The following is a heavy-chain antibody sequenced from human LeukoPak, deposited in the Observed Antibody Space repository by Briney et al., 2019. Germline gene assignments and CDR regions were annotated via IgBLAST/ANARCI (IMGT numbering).Heavy chain of an antibody. D-gene: IGHD1-1*01. Sequence: PGGSLRLSCAASGFSFSHYAMSWVRQAPARGPEWVSSLRGGGETFYADSVKSRFTLSRDDSRNTVYLQLNNLRVEDTAIYYCAKANWVSNADAVWWGQGTQVTVSS. CDR1: GFSFSHYA. V-gene: IGHV3-23*01. J-gene: IGHJ4*02. CDR2: LRGGGET. CDR3: AKANWVSNADAVW.